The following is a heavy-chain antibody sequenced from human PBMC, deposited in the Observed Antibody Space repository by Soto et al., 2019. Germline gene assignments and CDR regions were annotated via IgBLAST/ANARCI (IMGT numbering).Heavy chain of an antibody. J-gene: IGHJ6*02. D-gene: IGHD3-10*02. Sequence: EVQLEESGGGLVQPGGSLRLSCAASGFTFSSYGMNWVRQAPGKGLEWVSYINSRSSAFYYADSVKGRFTISRDNAKNSLYLQMNSLRDEDTAVYYCARGVLMLGGMDVWGQGTTVTVSS. CDR3: ARGVLMLGGMDV. CDR1: GFTFSSYG. V-gene: IGHV3-48*02. CDR2: INSRSSAF.